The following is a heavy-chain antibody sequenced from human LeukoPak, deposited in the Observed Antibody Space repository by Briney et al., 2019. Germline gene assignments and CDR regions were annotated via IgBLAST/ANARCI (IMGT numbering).Heavy chain of an antibody. CDR2: IYSGGNT. Sequence: GGSLRLSRAAAGFTFSCNYMSWVRQAPGKGLEWVSVIYSGGNTYYADFVKGRFTISRDNSKNTLYLQINSLTAEDTAVYYCANLPRGDYWGLGTLVTVSS. V-gene: IGHV3-53*01. D-gene: IGHD3-10*01. J-gene: IGHJ4*02. CDR1: GFTFSCNY. CDR3: ANLPRGDY.